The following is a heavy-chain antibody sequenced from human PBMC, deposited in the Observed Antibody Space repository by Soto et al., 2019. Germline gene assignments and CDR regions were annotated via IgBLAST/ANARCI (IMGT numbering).Heavy chain of an antibody. CDR3: ARVRTPPRITMVRGVDNWFDP. CDR1: GGSISSGGYS. D-gene: IGHD3-10*01. V-gene: IGHV4-30-2*01. CDR2: IYHSGST. J-gene: IGHJ5*02. Sequence: QLQLQESGSGLVKPSQTLSLTCAVSGGSISSGGYSWSWIRQPPGKGLEWIGYIYHSGSTYYNPSLKSRVTISVDRSKNQFSLKLSSVTAADTAVYYCARVRTPPRITMVRGVDNWFDPWGQGTLVTVSS.